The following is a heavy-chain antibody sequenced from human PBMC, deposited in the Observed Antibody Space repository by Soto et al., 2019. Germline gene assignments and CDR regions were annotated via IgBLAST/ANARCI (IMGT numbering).Heavy chain of an antibody. CDR3: AKDHAQYGSGYFYGMDV. V-gene: IGHV3-30*18. CDR2: LSYDGTYK. J-gene: IGHJ6*02. D-gene: IGHD3-10*01. CDR1: GFTFSIFG. Sequence: QEHLVQSGGGVVQPGGSLRLSCDASGFTFSIFGMHWVRQAPGKGLEWVAVLSYDGTYKYYADSVKGRFTISRDNSKHLLFLPMNSLRPDDTAVYYCAKDHAQYGSGYFYGMDVWGQGTAVTV.